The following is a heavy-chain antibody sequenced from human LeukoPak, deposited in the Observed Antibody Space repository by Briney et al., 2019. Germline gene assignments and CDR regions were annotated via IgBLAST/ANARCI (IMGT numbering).Heavy chain of an antibody. D-gene: IGHD1-26*01. V-gene: IGHV1-46*01. J-gene: IGHJ4*02. CDR1: GGTFSSYA. CDR3: ARDRVSLGSPYPGASDY. Sequence: ASVKVSCKASGGTFSSYAISWVRQAPGQGLEWLGIINPSGGSTTYAQKFQGRVTMTRDTSTSTVYMELSSLKSEDTAVYYCARDRVSLGSPYPGASDYWGQGTLVTVSS. CDR2: INPSGGST.